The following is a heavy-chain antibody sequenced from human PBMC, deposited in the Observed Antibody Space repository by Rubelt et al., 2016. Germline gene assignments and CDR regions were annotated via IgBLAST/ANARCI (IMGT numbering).Heavy chain of an antibody. CDR1: GGSFSGYY. CDR2: INHSGGT. V-gene: IGHV4-34*01. Sequence: QVQLQQWGAGLLKPSETLSLTCAVYGGSFSGYYWSWIRQPPGKGLEWIGEINHSGGTNYNPSLKSRVTLSVDTSKNQFSLKLSSVTAADTAVYYWARGRRGSSSWLGRDYYGMDVWGQGTTVTVSS. J-gene: IGHJ6*02. D-gene: IGHD6-13*01. CDR3: ARGRRGSSSWLGRDYYGMDV.